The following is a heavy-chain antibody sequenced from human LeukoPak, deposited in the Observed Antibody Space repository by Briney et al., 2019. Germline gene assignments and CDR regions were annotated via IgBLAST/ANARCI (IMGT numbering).Heavy chain of an antibody. CDR2: IYHSGST. J-gene: IGHJ4*02. Sequence: PSETPSLTCAVSGYPISSGYHWGWIRQPPGKGLEWIGSIYHSGSTYYNPSLKSRVTISVDTSKNQFSLKLSSVTAADTAVYYCARQEGTYYDFWSGYSHPYFDYWGQGTLVTVSS. D-gene: IGHD3-3*01. CDR3: ARQEGTYYDFWSGYSHPYFDY. CDR1: GYPISSGYH. V-gene: IGHV4-38-2*01.